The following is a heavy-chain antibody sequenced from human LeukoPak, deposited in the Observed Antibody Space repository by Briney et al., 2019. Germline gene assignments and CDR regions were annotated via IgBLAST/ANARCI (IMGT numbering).Heavy chain of an antibody. J-gene: IGHJ4*02. CDR2: IKQEGREN. CDR1: GFTLSSYW. CDR3: ARGVGTTAEVR. D-gene: IGHD2-21*02. Sequence: GGSLRLSCAASGFTLSSYWMSWVRRAAREGLQWVANIKQEGRENIYVHAVKDSFTTARNNAKNSLYLETNSLRAEDTGVDFRARGVGTTAEVRWGQRTLDTVSS. V-gene: IGHV3-7*04.